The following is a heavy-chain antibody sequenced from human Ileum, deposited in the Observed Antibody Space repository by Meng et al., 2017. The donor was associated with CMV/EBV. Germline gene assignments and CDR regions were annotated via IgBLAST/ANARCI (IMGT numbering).Heavy chain of an antibody. D-gene: IGHD3-3*01. CDR1: GYTFTSYH. CDR3: ARGDYDFWSGYYDY. CDR2: MNPNSGDT. V-gene: IGHV1-8*01. Sequence: ASVKVSCKASGYTFTSYHIHWVRQATGQGLEWMGWMNPNSGDTGYTLNFQGRVTMTRNPSISTAYMELSSLRSEDTAVYYCARGDYDFWSGYYDYWGQETLVTVSS. J-gene: IGHJ4*02.